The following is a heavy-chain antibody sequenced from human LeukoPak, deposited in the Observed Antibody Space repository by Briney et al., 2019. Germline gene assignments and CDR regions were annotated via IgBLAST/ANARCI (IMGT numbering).Heavy chain of an antibody. CDR2: ISPYSGGT. V-gene: IGHV1-2*02. CDR1: GYTFTDYY. CDR3: ARDQGNGYYINWFDP. Sequence: ASVKVSCKASGYTFTDYYIHWVRQAPGQGLEWMGWISPYSGGTNYAQKFQGRVTMTRDTSISTAYMELSKLTSDDTAMYYCARDQGNGYYINWFDPWGQGTLVTVSS. D-gene: IGHD3-22*01. J-gene: IGHJ5*02.